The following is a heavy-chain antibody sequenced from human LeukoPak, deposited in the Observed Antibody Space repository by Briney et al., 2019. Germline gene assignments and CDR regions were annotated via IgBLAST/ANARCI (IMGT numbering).Heavy chain of an antibody. CDR3: ATLEPYVGKDAFDI. CDR2: INPNSGGT. Sequence: ASVKVSCKASGYTFTGYYMHWLRQAPGQGLEWMGRINPNSGGTNYAQKFQGRVTMTRDTSISTAYMELSRLRSDDTAVYYCATLEPYVGKDAFDIWGPGTMVTVSS. D-gene: IGHD1-26*01. J-gene: IGHJ3*02. V-gene: IGHV1-2*06. CDR1: GYTFTGYY.